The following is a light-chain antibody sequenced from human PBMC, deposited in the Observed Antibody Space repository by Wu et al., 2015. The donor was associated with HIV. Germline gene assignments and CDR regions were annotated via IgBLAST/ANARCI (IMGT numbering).Light chain of an antibody. J-gene: IGKJ1*01. CDR3: QQYANWPPWT. CDR2: DAS. CDR1: QSVSSS. Sequence: IVMTQSPATLSMSPGERVTLSCRASQSVSSSLAWYQQKPGQAPRLLIYDASTRATGIPARFSGSGSGTEFTLTISSLQSEDLAVYYCQQYANWPPWTFGQGTKVEIK. V-gene: IGKV3-15*01.